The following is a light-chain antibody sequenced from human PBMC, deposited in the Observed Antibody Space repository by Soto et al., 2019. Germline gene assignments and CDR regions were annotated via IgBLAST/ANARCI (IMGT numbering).Light chain of an antibody. Sequence: QSLLSQPPAASGTPRQTVTISCSGSSSNIGTSSVHWYKHRPGTAPKPLIYTNDQRPSGVPDRFSGSKSGTSASLAISGLQSEDEADYYCAVWDDSLNGHVFGAGTKVTVL. V-gene: IGLV1-44*01. CDR1: SSNIGTSS. CDR2: TND. CDR3: AVWDDSLNGHV. J-gene: IGLJ1*01.